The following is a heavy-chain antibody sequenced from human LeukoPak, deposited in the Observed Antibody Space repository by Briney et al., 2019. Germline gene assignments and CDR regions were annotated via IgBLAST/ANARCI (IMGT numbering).Heavy chain of an antibody. D-gene: IGHD5-18*01. CDR1: GYTFIGFY. CDR3: ARDSGYSKGGIPF. V-gene: IGHV1-2*02. Sequence: ASVKVSCKASGYTFIGFYIHWVRRVPGQGLEWMGWINPTNGGPNYSQNFQGRVTMTRDTSIGTAYMELHSLRSDDTAVYYCARDSGYSKGGIPFWGQGTLVTVSS. J-gene: IGHJ4*02. CDR2: INPTNGGP.